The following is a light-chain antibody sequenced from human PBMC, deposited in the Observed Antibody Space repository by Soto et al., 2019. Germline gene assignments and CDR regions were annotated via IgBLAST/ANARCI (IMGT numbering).Light chain of an antibody. CDR1: QSVSSAY. J-gene: IGKJ2*01. V-gene: IGKV3-20*01. CDR3: QQYGSSIT. CDR2: GAF. Sequence: EIVLTQSPGTLSLSPGERATLSCRASQSVSSAYLAWYQQKPGQAPRLLIYGAFSRATGIPDRFSGYGSGTDFTLTITRLEPEDFAVYYCQQYGSSITFGQGTKLQIK.